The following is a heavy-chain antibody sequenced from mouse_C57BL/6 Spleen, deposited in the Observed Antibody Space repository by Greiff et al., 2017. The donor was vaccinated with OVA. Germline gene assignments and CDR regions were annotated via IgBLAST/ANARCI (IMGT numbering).Heavy chain of an antibody. Sequence: EVQGVESGGDLVKPGGSLKLSCAASGFTFSSYGMSWVRQTPDKRLEWVATISSGGSYTYYPDSVKGRFTISRDNAKNTLYLQMSSLKSEDTAMYYCARQGMEGTDYWGQGTTLTVSS. CDR1: GFTFSSYG. CDR3: ARQGMEGTDY. V-gene: IGHV5-6*01. CDR2: ISSGGSYT. D-gene: IGHD3-3*01. J-gene: IGHJ2*01.